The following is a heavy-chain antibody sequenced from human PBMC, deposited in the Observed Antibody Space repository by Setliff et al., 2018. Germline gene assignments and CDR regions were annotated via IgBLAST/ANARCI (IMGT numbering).Heavy chain of an antibody. Sequence: SETLSLTCTVSGGSISSHYWSWIRQPPGKGLEWIGSIYYSGSTNYNPSLKSRVTISVDTSKNQFSLKLSSVTAADTAVYYCARDSHPLRYFLWGQGTLVTVSS. CDR1: GGSISSHY. CDR2: IYYSGST. D-gene: IGHD3-9*01. V-gene: IGHV4-59*11. J-gene: IGHJ4*02. CDR3: ARDSHPLRYFL.